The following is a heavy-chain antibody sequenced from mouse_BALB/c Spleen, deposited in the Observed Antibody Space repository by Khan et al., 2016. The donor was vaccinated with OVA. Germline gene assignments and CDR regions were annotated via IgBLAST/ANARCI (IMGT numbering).Heavy chain of an antibody. Sequence: VQLKESGPGLVKPSQSLSLTCTVTGYSITSDYAWNWIRQFPGNKLEWMGFISYSGNTNYNPSLKSRISITRDTTKNQFFLQLNSVTIEDTATYYCARVYGRDFDYWGQGTNLTVSS. D-gene: IGHD1-1*01. J-gene: IGHJ2*01. CDR2: ISYSGNT. CDR3: ARVYGRDFDY. V-gene: IGHV3-2*02. CDR1: GYSITSDYA.